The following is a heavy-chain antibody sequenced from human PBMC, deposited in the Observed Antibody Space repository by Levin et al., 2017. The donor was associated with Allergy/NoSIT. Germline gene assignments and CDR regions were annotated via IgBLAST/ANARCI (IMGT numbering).Heavy chain of an antibody. CDR1: GFTFSDYY. J-gene: IGHJ6*02. CDR2: ISSSGSTI. V-gene: IGHV3-11*01. D-gene: IGHD6-19*01. CDR3: ARDRRIAVAGDASTPYYYYGMDV. Sequence: GGSLRLSCAASGFTFSDYYMSWIRQAPGKGLEWVSYISSSGSTIYYADSVKGRFTISRDNAKNSLYLQMNSLRAEDTAVYYCARDRRIAVAGDASTPYYYYGMDVWGQGTTVTVSS.